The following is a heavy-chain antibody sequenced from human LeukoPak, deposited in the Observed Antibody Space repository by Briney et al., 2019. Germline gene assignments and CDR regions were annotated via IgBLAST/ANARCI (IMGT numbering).Heavy chain of an antibody. Sequence: PGGSLRLSCAASGFAFSTYWMHWVRQAPGKGLVWVSRINTDGSSTSYADSVKGRFTISRDNAKNTLYLQMNSLRAEDTAVYHCARDRYYAPEYWGQGTLVTVSS. CDR2: INTDGSST. D-gene: IGHD2-2*01. CDR3: ARDRYYAPEY. CDR1: GFAFSTYW. V-gene: IGHV3-74*01. J-gene: IGHJ4*02.